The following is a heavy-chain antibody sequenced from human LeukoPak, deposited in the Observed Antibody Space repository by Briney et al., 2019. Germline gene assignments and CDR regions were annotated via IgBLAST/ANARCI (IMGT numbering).Heavy chain of an antibody. V-gene: IGHV3-66*02. CDR2: IYSGGST. CDR3: ARGVRYFDWLLPPLDD. Sequence: GSLRLSCAAPGFTVSSNYMSWVRQAPGKGLEWVSVIYSGGSTYYADSVKGRFTISRDNSKNTLYLQMNSLRAEDTAVYYCARGVRYFDWLLPPLDDWGQGTLVTVSS. CDR1: GFTVSSNY. D-gene: IGHD3-9*01. J-gene: IGHJ4*02.